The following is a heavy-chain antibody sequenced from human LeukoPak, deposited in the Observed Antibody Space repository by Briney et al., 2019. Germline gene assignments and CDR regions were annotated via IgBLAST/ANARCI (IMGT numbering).Heavy chain of an antibody. V-gene: IGHV3-7*04. CDR1: GFTFSSYW. J-gene: IGHJ4*02. D-gene: IGHD6-6*01. CDR3: VRVIAARPSDY. CDR2: IKHDGRER. Sequence: GGSLRLSCAASGFTFSSYWMSWVRQAPGKGLEWVANIKHDGRERYYVDSAKGRFTISRDNAQNSMSLQMNSLRAEDTAVYYCVRVIAARPSDYWGQGTLVTVSS.